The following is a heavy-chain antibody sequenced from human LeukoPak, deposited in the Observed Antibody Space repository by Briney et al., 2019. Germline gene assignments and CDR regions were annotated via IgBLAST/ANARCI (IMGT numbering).Heavy chain of an antibody. CDR2: ISYDGSNK. CDR3: TRATGWYPDY. J-gene: IGHJ4*02. CDR1: GFTFSSYG. Sequence: GRSLRLSCAASGFTFSSYGMHWVRQAPGKGLEWVAVISYDGSNKYYADSVKGRFTISRDNSKNTLYLQMTSLRAEDTALYYCTRATGWYPDYWGQGTLITVSS. V-gene: IGHV3-30*03. D-gene: IGHD6-19*01.